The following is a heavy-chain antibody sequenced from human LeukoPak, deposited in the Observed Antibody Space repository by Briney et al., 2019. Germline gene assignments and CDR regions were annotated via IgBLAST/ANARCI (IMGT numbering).Heavy chain of an antibody. J-gene: IGHJ6*03. CDR1: GFTFSSYS. Sequence: GGSLRLSCAASGFTFSSYSMNWVRQAPGKGLVWVSSISSSSSYIYYADSVKGRFTISRDNAKNSLYLQMNSLRAEDTAVYYCAKAMVRGVIPPYYYYMDVWGKGTTVTVSS. D-gene: IGHD3-10*01. CDR3: AKAMVRGVIPPYYYYMDV. V-gene: IGHV3-21*01. CDR2: ISSSSSYI.